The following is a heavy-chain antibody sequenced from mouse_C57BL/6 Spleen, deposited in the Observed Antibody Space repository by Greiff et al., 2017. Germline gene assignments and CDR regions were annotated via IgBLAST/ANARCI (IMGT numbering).Heavy chain of an antibody. J-gene: IGHJ2*01. D-gene: IGHD2-14*01. CDR3: GYPYYFDY. CDR1: GYTFTDYN. V-gene: IGHV1-22*01. Sequence: DVKLQESGPELVKPGASAKMSCKASGYTFTDYNMHWVKQSHGKSLEWIGYINPNNGGTSYNQKFKGKATLTVNKSSSTAYMELRSLTSEDSAVYYCGYPYYFDYWGQGTTLTVSS. CDR2: INPNNGGT.